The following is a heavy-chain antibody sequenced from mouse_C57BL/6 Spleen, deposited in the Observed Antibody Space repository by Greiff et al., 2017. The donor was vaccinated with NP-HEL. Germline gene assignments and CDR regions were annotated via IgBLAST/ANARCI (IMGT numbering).Heavy chain of an antibody. V-gene: IGHV1-55*01. CDR1: GYTFTSYW. J-gene: IGHJ3*01. D-gene: IGHD2-5*01. CDR2: IYPGSGST. Sequence: QVQLKQPGAELVKPGASVKMSCKASGYTFTSYWITWVKQRPGQGLEWIGDIYPGSGSTNYNEKFKSKATLTVDTSSSTAYMQLSSLTSEDSAVYYCARRGSYSNYDWFAYWGQGTLVTVSA. CDR3: ARRGSYSNYDWFAY.